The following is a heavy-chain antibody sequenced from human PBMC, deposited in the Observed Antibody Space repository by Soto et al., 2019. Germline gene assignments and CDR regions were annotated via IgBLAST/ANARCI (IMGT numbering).Heavy chain of an antibody. V-gene: IGHV2-5*02. J-gene: IGHJ4*02. CDR2: IYWDDDK. CDR3: ARLTRGVYDLDRLWEKFDY. CDR1: GFSLSTNGMG. Sequence: QITVKESGLTLVKPTQTLTLTCTFSGFSLSTNGMGVGWIRQSPGKALEWLALIYWDDDKRYSPSLRSRLTIPQDTSKNQVDLTMTNRNPVDTATYSWARLTRGVYDLDRLWEKFDYWGQGTLVTVSS. D-gene: IGHD5-12*01.